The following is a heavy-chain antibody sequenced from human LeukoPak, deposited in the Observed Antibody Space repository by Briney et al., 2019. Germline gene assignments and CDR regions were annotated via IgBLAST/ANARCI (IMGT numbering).Heavy chain of an antibody. Sequence: PSETLSLTCTVSGGSISSYYWSWIRQPPGKGLEWIGYIYYSGSTNYNPSLKSRVTISVDTSKNQFPLKLSSVTAADTAVYYCAREFNYYGSGSYPDVWGKGTTVTVSS. CDR2: IYYSGST. D-gene: IGHD3-10*01. CDR3: AREFNYYGSGSYPDV. CDR1: GGSISSYY. V-gene: IGHV4-59*01. J-gene: IGHJ6*04.